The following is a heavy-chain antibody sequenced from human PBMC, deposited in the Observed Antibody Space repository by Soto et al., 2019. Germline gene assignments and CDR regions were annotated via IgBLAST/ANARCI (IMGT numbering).Heavy chain of an antibody. V-gene: IGHV3-23*01. Sequence: GGSLRLSCAASGFTFSSYAMSWVRQAPGRGLEWVSAISGSGGSTYYADSVKGRFTISRDNSKNTLYLQMNSLRAEDTAVYYCAKVKGKGIAAAGTTKIFDYWGQGTLVTVSS. CDR2: ISGSGGST. CDR3: AKVKGKGIAAAGTTKIFDY. CDR1: GFTFSSYA. J-gene: IGHJ4*02. D-gene: IGHD6-13*01.